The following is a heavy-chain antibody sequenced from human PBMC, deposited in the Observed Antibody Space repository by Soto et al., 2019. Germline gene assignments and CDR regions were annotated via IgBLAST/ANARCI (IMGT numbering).Heavy chain of an antibody. CDR1: GYSFTTSG. V-gene: IGHV1-18*01. D-gene: IGHD2-8*01. Sequence: QVQLVQSGAEMKTPGASVKVSCRAFGYSFTTSGLNWVRQAPGQGLEWLGWISAFNGNTNYLEKFHDRVTRTTDTSTNTAYMERRTLRSDDTAVYYCAREDLIMVPSGLDVWGQGTPVTVSS. J-gene: IGHJ3*01. CDR3: AREDLIMVPSGLDV. CDR2: ISAFNGNT.